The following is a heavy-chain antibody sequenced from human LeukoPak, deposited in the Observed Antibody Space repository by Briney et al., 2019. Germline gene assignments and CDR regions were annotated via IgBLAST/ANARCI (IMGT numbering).Heavy chain of an antibody. Sequence: SETLSLTCXVSGXXISSYXWSWIRQPPGKGLEWIGYIYYSGSTNYNPSLKSRVTISVDTSKNQFSLKLSSVTAADTAVYYCARDHRYYYYMDVWGKGTTVTVSS. CDR2: IYYSGST. D-gene: IGHD1-14*01. CDR3: ARDHRYYYYMDV. V-gene: IGHV4-59*01. J-gene: IGHJ6*03. CDR1: GXXISSYX.